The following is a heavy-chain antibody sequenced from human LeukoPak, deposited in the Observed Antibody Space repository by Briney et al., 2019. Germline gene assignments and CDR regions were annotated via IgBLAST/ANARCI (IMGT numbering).Heavy chain of an antibody. CDR1: GGSFSSYY. V-gene: IGHV4-59*12. Sequence: PSETLSLTCTVSGGSFSSYYWSWIRQPPGKGLEWIGYIYYSVSTNYNPSLKSRVTISVDTSTNQFSLKLSSVTAADTAVYYCARGPVRYCSGGSCYSGLGTLDYWGQGTLVTVSS. J-gene: IGHJ4*02. D-gene: IGHD2-15*01. CDR3: ARGPVRYCSGGSCYSGLGTLDY. CDR2: IYYSVST.